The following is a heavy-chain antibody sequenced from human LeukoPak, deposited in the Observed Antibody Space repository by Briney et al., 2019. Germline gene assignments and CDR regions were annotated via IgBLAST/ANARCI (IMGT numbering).Heavy chain of an antibody. CDR1: GGTFSSYA. D-gene: IGHD3-10*01. CDR3: ARGPVAMVRGVHYLDY. J-gene: IGHJ4*02. CDR2: IIPIFGTA. Sequence: SVKVSCKASGGTFSSYAISWVRQAPGQGLEWMGGIIPIFGTANYAQKFQGRVTATADESTSTAYMELSSLRSEDTAVYYCARGPVAMVRGVHYLDYWGQGTLVTVSS. V-gene: IGHV1-69*01.